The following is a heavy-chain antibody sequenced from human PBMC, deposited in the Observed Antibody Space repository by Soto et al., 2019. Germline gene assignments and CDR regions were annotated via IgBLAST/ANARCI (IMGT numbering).Heavy chain of an antibody. Sequence: PSETLSLTCTVSGGSISSGYYWTWIRQHPGKGLEWIGYIYYSGSTLYNPSLKSRAAISVDTSKNQFSLNLTSVTAADTAVYYCTRLAPIAAADGMDVWGQGTTVTVSS. CDR3: TRLAPIAAADGMDV. CDR1: GGSISSGYY. J-gene: IGHJ6*02. D-gene: IGHD6-13*01. V-gene: IGHV4-31*03. CDR2: IYYSGST.